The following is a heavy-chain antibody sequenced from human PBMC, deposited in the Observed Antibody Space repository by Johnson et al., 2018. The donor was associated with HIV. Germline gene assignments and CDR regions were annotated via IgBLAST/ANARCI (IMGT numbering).Heavy chain of an antibody. J-gene: IGHJ3*02. CDR3: ARPMWELEGYDAFDI. Sequence: EVQLVESGGGVVRPGGSLRLSCAASGFTFDDYGMSWVRQTPGEGLEWVSGINWNGGSTAYADSVKGRFTISRDNVKSSLYLQMNSLRGEDTALYYCARPMWELEGYDAFDIWGQGTMVTVSS. CDR2: INWNGGST. V-gene: IGHV3-20*04. CDR1: GFTFDDYG. D-gene: IGHD1-1*01.